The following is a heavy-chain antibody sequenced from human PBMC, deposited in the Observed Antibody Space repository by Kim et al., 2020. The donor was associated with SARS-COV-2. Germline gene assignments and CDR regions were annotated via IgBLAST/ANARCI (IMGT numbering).Heavy chain of an antibody. Sequence: SETLSLTCTVSGDSVTSGAYYWTWVRQLPGMGLEWIGHMHYGGAPYYNPSLRGRVRISLDTSENQVSLELRSMTAADTALYYCARDPFLTVGSMDVWGQGTTVTVSS. V-gene: IGHV4-31*03. J-gene: IGHJ6*02. CDR1: GDSVTSGAYY. CDR3: ARDPFLTVGSMDV. D-gene: IGHD3-16*01. CDR2: MHYGGAP.